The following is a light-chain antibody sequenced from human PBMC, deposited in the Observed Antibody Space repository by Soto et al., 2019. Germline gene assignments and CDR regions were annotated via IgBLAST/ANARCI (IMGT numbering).Light chain of an antibody. CDR1: QRVSRSY. V-gene: IGKV3-20*01. Sequence: TKSHGTLSLSPGARAALSGKARQRVSRSYLAWYEQTPGQAPRPLIYGASSRATGIPDRFSGSGSGTVFTLTIRRLAPEDFAVYYCQQYGSSLTVGGGTQVDIK. CDR2: GAS. J-gene: IGKJ4*01. CDR3: QQYGSSLT.